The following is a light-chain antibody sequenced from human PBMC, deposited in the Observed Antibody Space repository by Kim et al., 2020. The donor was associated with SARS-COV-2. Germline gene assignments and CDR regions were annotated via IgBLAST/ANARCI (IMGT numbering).Light chain of an antibody. CDR2: WAS. Sequence: RATINCKSSQTILYESNNENYLAWYQQKPGQPPKLLIYWASTRESGVPDRFSGSGSGTEFTLTISSLQAEDVAVYYCQQYYDAPYTFGQGTKLEI. CDR3: QQYYDAPYT. CDR1: QTILYESNNENY. J-gene: IGKJ2*01. V-gene: IGKV4-1*01.